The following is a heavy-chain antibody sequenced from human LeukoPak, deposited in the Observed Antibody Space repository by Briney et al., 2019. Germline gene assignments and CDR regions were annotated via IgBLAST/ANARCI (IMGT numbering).Heavy chain of an antibody. CDR3: ARGGHEYYDFWSGYHYYYYMDV. Sequence: ASVKVSCKASSYTFTSYGISWVRQAPGQGLEWMGWISAYNGNTNYAQKLQGRVTMTTDTSTSTAYMELRSLRSDDTAVYYCARGGHEYYDFWSGYHYYYYMDVWGKGTTVTVSS. V-gene: IGHV1-18*01. J-gene: IGHJ6*03. CDR2: ISAYNGNT. CDR1: SYTFTSYG. D-gene: IGHD3-3*01.